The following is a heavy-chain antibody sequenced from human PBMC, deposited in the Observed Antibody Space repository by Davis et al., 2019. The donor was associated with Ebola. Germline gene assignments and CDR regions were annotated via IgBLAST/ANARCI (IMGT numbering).Heavy chain of an antibody. D-gene: IGHD3-10*01. CDR1: GFTFSNYD. CDR3: VREWFGETD. J-gene: IGHJ4*02. V-gene: IGHV3-48*02. Sequence: GESLKISCAASGFTFSNYDMNWVSQAPGKGLEWVSNISGGSSRISYADSVKGRLTMSRDNAKSSLYLQKNSLGDEDTAVYYCVREWFGETDWGQGTLVTVSS. CDR2: ISGGSSRI.